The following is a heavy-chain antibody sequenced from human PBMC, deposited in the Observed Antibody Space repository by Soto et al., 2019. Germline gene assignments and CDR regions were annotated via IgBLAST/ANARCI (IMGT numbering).Heavy chain of an antibody. D-gene: IGHD6-13*01. J-gene: IGHJ4*02. V-gene: IGHV6-1*01. CDR1: GESVSSNSAA. CDR3: ARESGRQQLAYYFGC. CDR2: SYYRSKLYN. Sequence: QTLSLTCAMSGESVSSNSAAWNWIMQSPSRGLEWLGRSYYRSKLYNVHAVSVKRLITINPDPSKNQFSLQLNSVTREYTAVYSCARESGRQQLAYYFGCFGQGTLGTVSS.